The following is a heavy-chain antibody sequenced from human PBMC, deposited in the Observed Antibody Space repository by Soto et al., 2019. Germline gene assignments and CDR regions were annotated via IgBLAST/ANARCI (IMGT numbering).Heavy chain of an antibody. J-gene: IGHJ2*01. CDR3: ARFNWYFDL. Sequence: QVQLQESGPGLVKPSETLSLTCTVSGGSISSYYWSWIRQPPGKGLEWIGYIYYSGSTNYNPSLKSRLTTSVNTSKNQFSLKLSSVTAADTAVYYCARFNWYFDLWGRGTLVTVSS. CDR1: GGSISSYY. CDR2: IYYSGST. V-gene: IGHV4-59*08.